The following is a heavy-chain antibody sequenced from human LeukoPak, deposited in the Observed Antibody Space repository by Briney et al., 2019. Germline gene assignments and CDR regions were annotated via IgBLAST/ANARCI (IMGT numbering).Heavy chain of an antibody. CDR1: GLTLRNIF. CDR3: SYGANFYFDL. CDR2: IKSQSDGGTT. D-gene: IGHD4/OR15-4a*01. J-gene: IGHJ2*01. V-gene: IGHV3-15*07. Sequence: GGSLRLSCAVSGLTLRNIFLNWVRQAPGKGPEWVGRIKSQSDGGTTDYAAPVKGRFSISRDDSKNSLFLQMNSLKTEDTAVYYCSYGANFYFDLWGCGTLVTVSS.